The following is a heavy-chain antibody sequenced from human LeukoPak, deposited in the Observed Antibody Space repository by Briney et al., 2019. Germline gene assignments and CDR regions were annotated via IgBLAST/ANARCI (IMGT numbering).Heavy chain of an antibody. Sequence: PGGSLRLSCAASGFTFSSYAVSWVRQAPGKGLEWASGISASGGSTYYADSVKGRFTISRDNSKNTLYLQMNSLRAEDTAVYYCAKYSSGWCFEYWGQGTLVTVSS. CDR2: ISASGGST. CDR3: AKYSSGWCFEY. V-gene: IGHV3-23*01. CDR1: GFTFSSYA. J-gene: IGHJ4*02. D-gene: IGHD6-19*01.